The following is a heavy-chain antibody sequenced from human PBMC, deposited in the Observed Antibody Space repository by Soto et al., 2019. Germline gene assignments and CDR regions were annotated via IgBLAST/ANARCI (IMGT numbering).Heavy chain of an antibody. Sequence: QVQLVQSGAEVKKPGASVKVSCKASGYTFTNYEINWVRQATGQGLEWMGWMNPNSGNTGHAQKFQGRVTMTRDTSISTAYMELSSLRSEDTAVYFCARGSVRLDVWSQGTTVTVSS. CDR3: ARGSVRLDV. CDR2: MNPNSGNT. V-gene: IGHV1-8*01. CDR1: GYTFTNYE. J-gene: IGHJ6*02.